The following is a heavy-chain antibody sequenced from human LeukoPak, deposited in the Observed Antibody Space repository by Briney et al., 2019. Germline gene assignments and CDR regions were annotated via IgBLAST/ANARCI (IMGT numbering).Heavy chain of an antibody. D-gene: IGHD3-10*01. CDR2: INPNSGGT. Sequence: ASVKVSCKASGYTFTGYYMHWVRQAPGQGLEWMGWINPNSGGTDYAQKFQGRVTMTRDTSISTAYMELSRLRSDDTAVYYCARDHSGFGELLAYFDYWGQGTLVTVSS. J-gene: IGHJ4*02. CDR3: ARDHSGFGELLAYFDY. V-gene: IGHV1-2*02. CDR1: GYTFTGYY.